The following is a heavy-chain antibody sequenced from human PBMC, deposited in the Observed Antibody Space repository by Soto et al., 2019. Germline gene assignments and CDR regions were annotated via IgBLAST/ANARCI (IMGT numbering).Heavy chain of an antibody. V-gene: IGHV3-30*18. D-gene: IGHD6-6*01. Sequence: GGSLRLSCAASGFTFSSYGMHWVRQAPGKGLEWVAVISYDGSNKYYADSVKGRFTISRDNSKNTLYLQMNSLRAEDTAVYYCAKLEYSSSGGYYFDYWGQGTLVTVSS. CDR3: AKLEYSSSGGYYFDY. CDR2: ISYDGSNK. CDR1: GFTFSSYG. J-gene: IGHJ4*02.